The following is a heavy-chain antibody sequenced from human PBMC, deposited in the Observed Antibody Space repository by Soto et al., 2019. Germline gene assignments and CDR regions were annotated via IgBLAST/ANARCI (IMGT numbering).Heavy chain of an antibody. CDR1: GGSISSGGYY. CDR2: IYYSGST. CDR3: ARDYYDSSGYYGFDY. J-gene: IGHJ4*02. D-gene: IGHD3-22*01. Sequence: SETLSLTCTVSGGSISSGGYYWSWIRQHPGKGLEWIGYIYYSGSTYYNPSLKSRVTISVDTSKNQFSLKLSSVTAADTAVYYCARDYYDSSGYYGFDYWGQGTLVTVSS. V-gene: IGHV4-31*03.